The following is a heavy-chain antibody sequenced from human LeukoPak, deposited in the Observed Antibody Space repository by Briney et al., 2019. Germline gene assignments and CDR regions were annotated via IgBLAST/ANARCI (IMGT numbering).Heavy chain of an antibody. Sequence: GGSLRLSCAASGFTFSSYAMSWVRQAPGKGLEWVSAISGSGGSTYYADSVKGRFTISRDNSKNTLYLQMNSLRAEDTAVYYCAKLPGGGFVVVPAAKRDYWGQGTLVTVSS. J-gene: IGHJ4*02. V-gene: IGHV3-23*01. D-gene: IGHD2-2*01. CDR3: AKLPGGGFVVVPAAKRDY. CDR2: ISGSGGST. CDR1: GFTFSSYA.